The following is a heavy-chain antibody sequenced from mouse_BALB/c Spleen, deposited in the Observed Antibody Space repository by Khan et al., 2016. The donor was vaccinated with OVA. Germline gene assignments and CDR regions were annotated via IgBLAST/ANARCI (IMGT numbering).Heavy chain of an antibody. CDR1: GFAFSSYD. V-gene: IGHV5-9*02. Sequence: EVQGVESGGGLVKPGGSLKLSCAASGFAFSSYDMSWVRQTPERRLEWVALISNGDSYTNYPDSVKGRFTISRDNARNTLYLQVSSLRSEDTALYYCARHGGFNPYFAMDYWGQGTSVTVSP. CDR2: ISNGDSYT. J-gene: IGHJ4*01. CDR3: ARHGGFNPYFAMDY.